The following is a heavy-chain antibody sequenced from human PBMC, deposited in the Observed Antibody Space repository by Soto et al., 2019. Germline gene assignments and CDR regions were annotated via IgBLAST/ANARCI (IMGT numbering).Heavy chain of an antibody. V-gene: IGHV1-18*04. Sequence: ASVKVSCKASGYTFTSYGISWVRQAPGQGLEWMGWISAYNGNTNYAQKLQGRVTMTTDTSTSTAYMELRSLRSDDTAVYYCARAVDDFWSGYYNWFDPWGQGTVVTVSS. CDR2: ISAYNGNT. J-gene: IGHJ5*02. D-gene: IGHD3-3*01. CDR1: GYTFTSYG. CDR3: ARAVDDFWSGYYNWFDP.